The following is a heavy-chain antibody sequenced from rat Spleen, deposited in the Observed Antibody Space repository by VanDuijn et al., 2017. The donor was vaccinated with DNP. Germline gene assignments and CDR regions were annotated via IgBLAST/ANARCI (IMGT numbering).Heavy chain of an antibody. CDR1: GFSLTDYS. D-gene: IGHD1-2*01. CDR3: TRDPPWAALGHDWFGY. Sequence: QVQLKESGPGMVQPSQTLSLTCTVSGFSLTDYSVQWVRQPPGKVLEWIAAISSGGSTNYNSAIKSRLSISRDTYKSQVFLKMNRLQKEDTDIYYCTRDPPWAALGHDWFGYWGQGTLVTVSS. J-gene: IGHJ3*01. V-gene: IGHV2-19*01. CDR2: ISSGGST.